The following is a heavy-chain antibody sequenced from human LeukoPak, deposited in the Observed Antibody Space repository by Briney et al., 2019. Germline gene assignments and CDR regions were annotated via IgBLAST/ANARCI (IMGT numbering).Heavy chain of an antibody. J-gene: IGHJ4*02. CDR3: ARVGFTYGYGFSKAVDY. V-gene: IGHV3-30-3*01. D-gene: IGHD5-18*01. CDR1: GFTFSSYA. Sequence: GGSLRLSCAASGFTFSSYAMHWVRQAPGKGLEWVAIISYDGSNKYYAESVKGRLTISRDNSNNTLYLQMDSLRAEDTAVYHCARVGFTYGYGFSKAVDYWGQGTLVTVSS. CDR2: ISYDGSNK.